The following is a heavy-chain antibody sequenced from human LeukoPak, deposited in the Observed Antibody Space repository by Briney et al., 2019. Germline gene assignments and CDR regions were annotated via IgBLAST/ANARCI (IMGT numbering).Heavy chain of an antibody. Sequence: GESLKISCKGSGYSFTNYWIAWVRQMPGKGLEWMGIIYPDDSDTRYSPSFQGQVTISADTSISTAYLQWSSLRSEDTAVYYCARDRDLDWFDPWGQGTLVTVSS. CDR2: IYPDDSDT. CDR1: GYSFTNYW. V-gene: IGHV5-51*01. J-gene: IGHJ5*02. CDR3: ARDRDLDWFDP. D-gene: IGHD3-10*01.